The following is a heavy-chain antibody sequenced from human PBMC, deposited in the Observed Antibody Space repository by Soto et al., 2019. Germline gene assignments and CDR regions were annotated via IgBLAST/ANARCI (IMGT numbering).Heavy chain of an antibody. CDR3: ASEGPAPYYYYGMDV. CDR2: ISAYNGNT. V-gene: IGHV1-18*01. J-gene: IGHJ6*02. Sequence: QVQLVQSGGEVKKPGASVKVSCKTSGYSFTTYGISWVRQAPGQGLEWMGWISAYNGNTNYAQKLQGRATMTTDTPASTPHRALRSLTSDNTTLYYCASEGPAPYYYYGMDVWGQGSTVTVSS. CDR1: GYSFTTYG.